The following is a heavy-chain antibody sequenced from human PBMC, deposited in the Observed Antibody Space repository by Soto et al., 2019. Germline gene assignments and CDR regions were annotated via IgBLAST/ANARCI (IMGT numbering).Heavy chain of an antibody. CDR1: GYTFTSYG. J-gene: IGHJ6*02. CDR3: ATSMSGYSSGWYDGRDAYYGMDV. Sequence: ASVKVSCKASGYTFTSYGISWVRQAPGQGLEWMGWISAYNGNTNYAQKLQGRVTMTTDTSTSTAYMELRSLRSDDTAVYYCATSMSGYSSGWYDGRDAYYGMDVWGQGTTVTVSS. CDR2: ISAYNGNT. D-gene: IGHD6-19*01. V-gene: IGHV1-18*01.